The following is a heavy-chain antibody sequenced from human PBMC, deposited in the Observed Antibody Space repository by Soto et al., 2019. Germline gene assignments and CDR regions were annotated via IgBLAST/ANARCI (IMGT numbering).Heavy chain of an antibody. CDR3: ASDREPDGIWTFDC. V-gene: IGHV3-23*01. CDR2: SYSTGGT. J-gene: IGHJ4*02. D-gene: IGHD3-3*01. Sequence: EVLLLESGGDVVQPGGSLRLSCAASGFTLGKYTMGWVRQAPGKGLEWVAESYSTGGTEYADSVKGRFTISRDNSKNTLVLQMNSLGVEDTARYYGASDREPDGIWTFDCWGQGTLVTVSS. CDR1: GFTLGKYT.